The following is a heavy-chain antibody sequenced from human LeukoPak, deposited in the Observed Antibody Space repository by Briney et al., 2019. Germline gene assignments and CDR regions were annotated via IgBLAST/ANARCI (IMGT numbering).Heavy chain of an antibody. J-gene: IGHJ4*02. D-gene: IGHD6-13*01. CDR3: ARHVGIAAAGTSARVDY. CDR2: INHSGST. V-gene: IGHV4-34*01. Sequence: SETLSLTCVVYGGSFSGYYWSWIRQPPGKGLEWIGEINHSGSTNYNPSLKSRVTISVDTSKNQFSLKLSSVTAADTAVYYCARHVGIAAAGTSARVDYWGQGTLVTVSS. CDR1: GGSFSGYY.